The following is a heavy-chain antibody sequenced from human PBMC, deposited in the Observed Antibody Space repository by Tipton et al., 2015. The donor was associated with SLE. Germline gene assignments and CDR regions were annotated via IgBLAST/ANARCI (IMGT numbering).Heavy chain of an antibody. D-gene: IGHD1-1*01. CDR1: GFRFDDYT. CDR3: AKDVATGDGYYDR. V-gene: IGHV3-43*01. CDR2: ISWNGGST. J-gene: IGHJ2*01. Sequence: SLRLSCAASGFRFDDYTMHWVRQAPRKGLEWISLISWNGGSTYYADSVKGRFTISRDNSKNSLYLQMDSLGTEDTALYYCAKDVATGDGYYDRWRRGTLVTVTS.